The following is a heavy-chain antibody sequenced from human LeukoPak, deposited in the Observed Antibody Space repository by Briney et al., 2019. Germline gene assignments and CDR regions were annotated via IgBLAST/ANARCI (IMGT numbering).Heavy chain of an antibody. D-gene: IGHD6-19*01. Sequence: ASVKVSCKASGDTFSDSGITWVRQAPGQGLEWMGTIIPKFATGKYAQKFRGRVTITADETTGTSHMALSSLTSEDTAVYYCARTLPQGDTGWFYYMDVWGTGTTVTIPS. CDR2: IIPKFATG. CDR1: GDTFSDSG. J-gene: IGHJ6*03. V-gene: IGHV1-69*13. CDR3: ARTLPQGDTGWFYYMDV.